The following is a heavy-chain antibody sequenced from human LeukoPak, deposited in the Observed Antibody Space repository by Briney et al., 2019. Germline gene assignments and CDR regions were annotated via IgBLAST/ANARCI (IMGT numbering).Heavy chain of an antibody. CDR2: ISSSGSTI. CDR1: GFTFSNYA. V-gene: IGHV3-48*03. D-gene: IGHD3-10*02. CDR3: AELGITMIGGV. Sequence: GGSLRLSCAASGFTFSNYAMRWVRQAPGKGLEWVSYISSSGSTIYYADSVKGRFTISRDNAKNSLYLQMNSLRAEDTAVYYCAELGITMIGGVWGKGTTVTVSS. J-gene: IGHJ6*04.